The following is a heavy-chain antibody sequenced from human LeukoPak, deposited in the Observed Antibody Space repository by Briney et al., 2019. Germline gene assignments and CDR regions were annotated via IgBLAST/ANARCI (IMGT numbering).Heavy chain of an antibody. CDR2: ISSSGSTI. J-gene: IGHJ4*02. CDR3: AKEIYDYVWGSYRYPFDY. Sequence: TGGSLRLSCAASGFTFSSYEMNWVRQAPGKGLEWVSYISSSGSTIYYADSVKGRFTISRDNSTNTLYLQMNSLRAEDTAVYYCAKEIYDYVWGSYRYPFDYWGQGTLVTVSS. D-gene: IGHD3-16*02. V-gene: IGHV3-48*03. CDR1: GFTFSSYE.